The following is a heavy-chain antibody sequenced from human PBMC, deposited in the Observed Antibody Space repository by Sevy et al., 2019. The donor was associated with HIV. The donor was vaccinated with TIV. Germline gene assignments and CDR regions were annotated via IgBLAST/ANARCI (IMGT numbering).Heavy chain of an antibody. V-gene: IGHV4-59*01. CDR3: ARDQHQISRSHAFDI. J-gene: IGHJ3*02. Sequence: SETLSLTCTVSGGSISSYYWSWIRQPPGKGLEWIGYIYYSGSTNYNPSLKSRVTISVDTSKNQFSLKLSSVTAAETAGYYCARDQHQISRSHAFDIWGQGTMVTVSS. CDR1: GGSISSYY. CDR2: IYYSGST. D-gene: IGHD3-16*02.